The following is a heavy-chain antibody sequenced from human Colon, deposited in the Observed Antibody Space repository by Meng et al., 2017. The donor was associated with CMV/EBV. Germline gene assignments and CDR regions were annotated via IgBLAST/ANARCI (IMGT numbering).Heavy chain of an antibody. Sequence: ASVKVSCKASGYTFTSYGISWVRQAPGQGLEWMGWINPNSGATRYAQKFQGRVTVTRDTSVSTAYMELTRLTSDDTAVYSCARVLYNGGNSEQFDYWGQGTLVTVSS. V-gene: IGHV1-2*02. CDR3: ARVLYNGGNSEQFDY. CDR1: GYTFTSYG. D-gene: IGHD4-23*01. J-gene: IGHJ4*02. CDR2: INPNSGAT.